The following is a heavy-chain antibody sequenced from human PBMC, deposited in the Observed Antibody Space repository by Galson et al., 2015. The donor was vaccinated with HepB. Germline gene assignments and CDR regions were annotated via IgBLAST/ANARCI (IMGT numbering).Heavy chain of an antibody. D-gene: IGHD6-19*01. J-gene: IGHJ4*02. CDR2: ISYDGSNK. Sequence: SLRLSCAASGFTFSSYGMHWVRQAPGKGLEWVAVISYDGSNKYYADSVKGRFTISRDNSKNTLYLQMNSLRAEDTAVYYCAKDRLSSGWYLDYWGQGTLVTVSS. CDR1: GFTFSSYG. V-gene: IGHV3-30*18. CDR3: AKDRLSSGWYLDY.